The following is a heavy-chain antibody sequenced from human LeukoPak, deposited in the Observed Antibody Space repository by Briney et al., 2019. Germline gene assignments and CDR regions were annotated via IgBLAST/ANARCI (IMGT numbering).Heavy chain of an antibody. Sequence: PGGSLRLSCAASGFTFDDYGMSWVRQAPGKGLEWVSGINWTGGSTGYAHSVKGRFTISRDNAKNSLYLQMNSLRAEDTALYYCARDWVGISRNAFDIWGQGTMVTVSS. CDR3: ARDWVGISRNAFDI. V-gene: IGHV3-20*04. J-gene: IGHJ3*02. D-gene: IGHD2-21*01. CDR1: GFTFDDYG. CDR2: INWTGGST.